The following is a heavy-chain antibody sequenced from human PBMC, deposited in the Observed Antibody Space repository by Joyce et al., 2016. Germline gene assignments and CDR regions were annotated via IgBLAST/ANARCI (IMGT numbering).Heavy chain of an antibody. Sequence: QVQLVEYGGGVVQPGRSLRLSCAASGMTFSSYGIHWVRQAPGKVLEWVTLISDDESVKYYSDSVKVRFTISRDYSKNTLYLQMNSLIPEDTAVYYCAKDNGGYGEYDPPYFDYWGQGTLVTVSS. V-gene: IGHV3-30*18. D-gene: IGHD4-17*01. CDR1: GMTFSSYG. CDR3: AKDNGGYGEYDPPYFDY. CDR2: ISDDESVK. J-gene: IGHJ4*02.